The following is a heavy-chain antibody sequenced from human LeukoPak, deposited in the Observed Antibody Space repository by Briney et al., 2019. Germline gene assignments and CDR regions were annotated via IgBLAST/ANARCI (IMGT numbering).Heavy chain of an antibody. Sequence: ATVKISCKVSGYTFTDYYMHWVQQAPGKGLEWMGLVDPEDGETIYAEKFQGRVTITADTSTDTAYMELRSLRSDDTAVYYCARALYCSSTSCSENWFDPWGQGTLVTVSS. J-gene: IGHJ5*02. D-gene: IGHD2-2*01. V-gene: IGHV1-69-2*01. CDR2: VDPEDGET. CDR3: ARALYCSSTSCSENWFDP. CDR1: GYTFTDYY.